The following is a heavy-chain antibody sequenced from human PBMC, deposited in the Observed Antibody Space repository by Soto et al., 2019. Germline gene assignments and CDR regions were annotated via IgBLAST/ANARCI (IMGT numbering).Heavy chain of an antibody. CDR3: ARSQFRYYDFWSGYLVPQAYYYYYYMDV. J-gene: IGHJ6*03. Sequence: GESLKISCKGSGYSFTSYWIGWVRQMPGKGLEWMGIIYPGDSDTRYSPSFQGQVTISADKSISTAYLQWSSLKASDTAMYYCARSQFRYYDFWSGYLVPQAYYYYYYMDVWGKGTTVTVSS. V-gene: IGHV5-51*01. CDR2: IYPGDSDT. CDR1: GYSFTSYW. D-gene: IGHD3-3*01.